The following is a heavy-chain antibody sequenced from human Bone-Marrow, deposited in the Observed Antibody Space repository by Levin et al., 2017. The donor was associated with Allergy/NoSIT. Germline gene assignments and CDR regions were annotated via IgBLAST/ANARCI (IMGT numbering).Heavy chain of an antibody. J-gene: IGHJ4*02. CDR1: GFTFSSYE. CDR2: ISSSGSTI. CDR3: AKYCSSTRAVIDY. V-gene: IGHV3-48*03. Sequence: PGGSLRLSCAASGFTFSSYEMNWVRQAPGKGLEWVSYISSSGSTIYYADSVKGRFTISRDNAKNSLYLQMNSLRAEDTAVYYCAKYCSSTRAVIDYWGQGTLVTVSS. D-gene: IGHD2-2*01.